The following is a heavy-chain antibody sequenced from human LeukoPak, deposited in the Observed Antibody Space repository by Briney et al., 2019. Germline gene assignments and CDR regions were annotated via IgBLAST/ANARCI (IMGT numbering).Heavy chain of an antibody. V-gene: IGHV3-7*01. J-gene: IGHJ3*02. CDR1: GFTFSNNW. CDR2: VKKDASEM. Sequence: GGSLRLSCAASGFTFSNNWMTWVRQAPGKGLEWVASVKKDASEMYYVDSVKGRFTISRDNAKNSLYLQMNSLRAKDTAVYYCARGGIDHDDAFDIWGQGTMVTVSS. D-gene: IGHD1-26*01. CDR3: ARGGIDHDDAFDI.